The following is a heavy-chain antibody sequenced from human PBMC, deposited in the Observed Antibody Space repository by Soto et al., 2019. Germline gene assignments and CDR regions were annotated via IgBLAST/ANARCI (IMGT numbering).Heavy chain of an antibody. D-gene: IGHD1-26*01. J-gene: IGHJ4*02. CDR3: ASDGGYSGSC. CDR2: ISAYNGNT. CDR1: GYTFTSYG. Sequence: QVQLVQSGAEVKKPGASVKVSCKASGYTFTSYGISWVRQAPGQGLEWMGWISAYNGNTNEAQNPQVRVNKTTDTAKSTPNMEPRSLISDDTAVYYCASDGGYSGSCWGQGTLVTVSS. V-gene: IGHV1-18*01.